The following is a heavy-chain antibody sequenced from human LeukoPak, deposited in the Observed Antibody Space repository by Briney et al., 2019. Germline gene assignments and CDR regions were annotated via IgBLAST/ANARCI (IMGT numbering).Heavy chain of an antibody. D-gene: IGHD6-19*01. CDR3: AKDGRGIAVAPTYYFDY. J-gene: IGHJ4*02. V-gene: IGHV3-23*01. CDR2: ISGSGDNT. Sequence: PGGSLRLSCAASGFTFSHYAVSWVRQAPGKGLEWVSAISGSGDNTYYADSVRGRFTISRDNARNTLYLQMNSLRAEDTAVYYCAKDGRGIAVAPTYYFDYWGQGTLVTVSS. CDR1: GFTFSHYA.